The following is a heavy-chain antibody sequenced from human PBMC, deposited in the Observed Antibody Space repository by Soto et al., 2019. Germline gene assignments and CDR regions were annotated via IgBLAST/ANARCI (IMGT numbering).Heavy chain of an antibody. V-gene: IGHV3-33*01. D-gene: IGHD6-19*01. J-gene: IGHJ2*01. CDR1: GFTFSSYG. CDR3: ARDFIAVAGTADFDL. CDR2: IWYDGSNK. Sequence: GGSLRLSCAASGFTFSSYGMHWVRQAPGKGLEWVAVIWYDGSNKYYADSVKGRFTISRDNSKNTLYLQMNSLRAEDTAVYYCARDFIAVAGTADFDLWGRGTLVTVSS.